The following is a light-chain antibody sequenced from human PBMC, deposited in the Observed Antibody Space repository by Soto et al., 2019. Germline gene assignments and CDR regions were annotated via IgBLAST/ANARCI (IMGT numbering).Light chain of an antibody. CDR1: SSDVGAYNF. CDR2: DVT. V-gene: IGLV2-14*01. J-gene: IGLJ1*01. Sequence: QSALTQPASVSGSPGQSITISCTGTSSDVGAYNFVSWYQQHPGKAPKLVIYDVTNRPSGVSYRFSGSKSGNTASLTISGLRAEDEADYYCSSYAGSNALYVFGTGTKVTVL. CDR3: SSYAGSNALYV.